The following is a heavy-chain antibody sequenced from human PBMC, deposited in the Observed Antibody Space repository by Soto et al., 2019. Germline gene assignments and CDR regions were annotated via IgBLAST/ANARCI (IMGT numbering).Heavy chain of an antibody. V-gene: IGHV3-15*01. Sequence: EVQLVESGGGLVKPGGSLRLSCAASGFTFSNAWMSWVRQAPGKGLEWVGRIKSKTDGGTTDYAAPVKGRFTISRDDSKNTLYLQMNSLKTEDTAVYYCPTDRYYDFWSGYYETWFDPWGQGTLVTVSS. D-gene: IGHD3-3*01. CDR3: PTDRYYDFWSGYYETWFDP. CDR2: IKSKTDGGTT. J-gene: IGHJ5*02. CDR1: GFTFSNAW.